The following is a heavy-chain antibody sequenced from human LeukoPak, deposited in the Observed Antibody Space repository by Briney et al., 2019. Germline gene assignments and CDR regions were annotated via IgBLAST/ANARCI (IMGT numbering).Heavy chain of an antibody. CDR1: GGSISSYY. J-gene: IGHJ6*04. Sequence: SETLSLTCTVSGGSISSYYWSWIRQPPGKGLEWIGSIYHSGSTNYNPSLKSRVTISVDTSKNQFSLKLSSVTAADTAVYYCGRADGANSVGDVWGKGTTVTISS. CDR2: IYHSGST. D-gene: IGHD4-23*01. V-gene: IGHV4-59*01. CDR3: GRADGANSVGDV.